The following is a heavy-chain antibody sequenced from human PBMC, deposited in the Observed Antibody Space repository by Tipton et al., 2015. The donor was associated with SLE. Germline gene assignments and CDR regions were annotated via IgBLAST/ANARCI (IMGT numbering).Heavy chain of an antibody. Sequence: GSLRLSCAASGFTVSSNDMSWVRQAPGKGLEWVSLIYSGGSTYYADSVKGRFTISRDNAENSLYLQMNSLRAEDTAVYYCARELQDLYYMDVWGKGTTVTVSS. V-gene: IGHV3-53*01. J-gene: IGHJ6*03. CDR3: ARELQDLYYMDV. CDR2: IYSGGST. CDR1: GFTVSSND. D-gene: IGHD1-1*01.